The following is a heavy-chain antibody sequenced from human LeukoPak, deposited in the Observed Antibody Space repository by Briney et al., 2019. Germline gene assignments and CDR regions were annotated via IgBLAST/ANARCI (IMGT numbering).Heavy chain of an antibody. Sequence: GGSLRLSCVASGFTFSSYAMSWVRQAPGKRLEWVSGISGRGGSTYYADSVKGRFTISRDNSKNTLFLQMNSLRAEDTAVYYCAKETYSSGWYPYFDYWGQGTLVTVSS. CDR1: GFTFSSYA. CDR2: ISGRGGST. J-gene: IGHJ4*02. D-gene: IGHD6-19*01. V-gene: IGHV3-23*01. CDR3: AKETYSSGWYPYFDY.